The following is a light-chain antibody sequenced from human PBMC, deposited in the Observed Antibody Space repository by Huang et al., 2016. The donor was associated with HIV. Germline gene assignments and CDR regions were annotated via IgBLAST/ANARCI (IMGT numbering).Light chain of an antibody. J-gene: IGKJ4*01. CDR3: QQYNNWPPLT. V-gene: IGKV3-15*01. CDR1: QSVSSN. CDR2: GVS. Sequence: EIVMTQSPATLSVSPGERATLSCRASQSVSSNLAWYQQKPGQAPRLLIYGVSTRATGIPARCSGSGSGTEFTLTISSLQSEDFAVYYCQQYNNWPPLTFGGGTKVEIK.